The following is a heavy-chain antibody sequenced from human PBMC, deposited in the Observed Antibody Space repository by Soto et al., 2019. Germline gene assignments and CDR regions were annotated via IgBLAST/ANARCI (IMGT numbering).Heavy chain of an antibody. D-gene: IGHD1-1*01. V-gene: IGHV4-59*08. CDR2: IYYSGST. Sequence: SETLSLTCTVSGGSISNYYWSWIRRPPGKGLEWIGYIYYSGSTNYNPSLKSRVSISLDTAKNQVSLKMASVTAADTAVYYCARQGRPTAGMGWFDPWGPGTLVTVSS. CDR3: ARQGRPTAGMGWFDP. CDR1: GGSISNYY. J-gene: IGHJ5*02.